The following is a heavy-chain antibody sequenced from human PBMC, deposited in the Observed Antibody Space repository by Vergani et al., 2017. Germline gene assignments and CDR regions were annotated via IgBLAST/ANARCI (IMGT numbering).Heavy chain of an antibody. CDR1: GGSISSSSYY. J-gene: IGHJ3*02. V-gene: IGHV4-39*07. CDR2: IYYSGST. Sequence: QLQLQESGPGLVKPSETLYLTCTVSGGSISSSSYYWGWIRQPPGKGLEWIGSIYYSGSTYYNPSLKSRVTISVDTSKNQFSLKLSSVTAADTAVYYCARDLIGDDAVDIWGQGTMVTVSS. D-gene: IGHD3-10*01. CDR3: ARDLIGDDAVDI.